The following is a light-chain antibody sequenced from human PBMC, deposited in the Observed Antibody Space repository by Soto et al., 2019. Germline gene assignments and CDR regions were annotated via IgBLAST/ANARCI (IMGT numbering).Light chain of an antibody. Sequence: DIQMTQSPSSLPASVGDRVTITCRASQNIYFFLNWYQQRPGKAPNLLMYHASTLQSGVPSRFSGSGSGTDFTLTISSLQPEDSATYYCQQAYTVPLTFGKGTKVEIK. CDR2: HAS. CDR1: QNIYFF. V-gene: IGKV1-39*01. CDR3: QQAYTVPLT. J-gene: IGKJ1*01.